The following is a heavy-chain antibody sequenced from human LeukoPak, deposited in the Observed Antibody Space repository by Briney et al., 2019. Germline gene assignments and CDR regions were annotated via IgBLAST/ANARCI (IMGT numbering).Heavy chain of an antibody. CDR1: GGSISSYY. Sequence: SETLSLTCTVSGGSISSYYWSWIRQPPGKGLEWIGYIYYSGSTNYNPSLKSRVTISVDTSKNQFSLKLSSVTAADTAVYYCARDSLYSYGLDAFDIWGQGTMVTVSS. CDR2: IYYSGST. CDR3: ARDSLYSYGLDAFDI. V-gene: IGHV4-59*01. D-gene: IGHD5-18*01. J-gene: IGHJ3*02.